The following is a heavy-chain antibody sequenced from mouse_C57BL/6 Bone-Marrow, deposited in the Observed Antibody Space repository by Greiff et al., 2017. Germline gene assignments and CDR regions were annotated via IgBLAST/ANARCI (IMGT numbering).Heavy chain of an antibody. V-gene: IGHV1-50*01. J-gene: IGHJ4*01. Sequence: QVQLQQPGAELVKPGASVKLSCKASGYTFTSYWMQWVKQRPGQGLEWIGEIDPSDSYTNYNQKFKGKAKLNVDTSSSTAYMQLSSLTSEDSAVYYCARDYYYYAMDYWGQGTSVTVSS. CDR2: IDPSDSYT. D-gene: IGHD2-13*01. CDR1: GYTFTSYW. CDR3: ARDYYYYAMDY.